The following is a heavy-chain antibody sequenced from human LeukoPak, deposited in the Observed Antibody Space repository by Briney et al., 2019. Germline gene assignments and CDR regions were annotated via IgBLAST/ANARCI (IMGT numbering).Heavy chain of an antibody. D-gene: IGHD3-9*01. J-gene: IGHJ4*02. CDR3: AISFDDILTGYHPIDY. Sequence: GASVKASCKASGYTFTSYGISWVRQAPGQGLEWMGWISAYNGNTNYAQKLQGRVTMTTDTSTSTAYMELRSLRSDDTAVYYCAISFDDILTGYHPIDYWGQGTLVTVSS. CDR2: ISAYNGNT. CDR1: GYTFTSYG. V-gene: IGHV1-18*01.